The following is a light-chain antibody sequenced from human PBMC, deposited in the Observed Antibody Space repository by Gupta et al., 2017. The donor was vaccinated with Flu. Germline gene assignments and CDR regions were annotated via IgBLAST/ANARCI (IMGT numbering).Light chain of an antibody. CDR1: SSDVGGYNY. CDR3: TSYTSSSTWV. CDR2: EVS. V-gene: IGLV2-14*01. J-gene: IGLJ2*01. Sequence: SITSSCTGTSSDVGGYNYVSWFQQHPGKAPKLMISEVSNRPSGVSNRFSGSKSGNTASLTISGLQAEDEADYYCTSYTSSSTWVFGGGTKLTVL.